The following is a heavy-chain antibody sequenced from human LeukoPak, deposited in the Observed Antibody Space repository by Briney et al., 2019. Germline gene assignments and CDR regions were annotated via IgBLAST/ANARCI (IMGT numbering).Heavy chain of an antibody. CDR3: AREGRIAAAGTYYYGVDV. V-gene: IGHV4-34*01. CDR2: INHSGST. J-gene: IGHJ6*02. CDR1: DGSFSGYY. Sequence: KPSETLSLTCAVYDGSFSGYYWSWIRQPPGKGLEWIGEINHSGSTNYNPSLKSRVTLSVDTSKNQFSLKLSSVTAADTAVYYCAREGRIAAAGTYYYGVDVWGQGTTVTVSS. D-gene: IGHD6-13*01.